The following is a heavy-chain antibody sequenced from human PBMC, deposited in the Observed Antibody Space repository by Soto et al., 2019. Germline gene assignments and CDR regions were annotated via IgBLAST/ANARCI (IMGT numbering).Heavy chain of an antibody. CDR2: IKSKTDGGTT. CDR3: TTRYGSGSYSDY. CDR1: GFTFSNAW. J-gene: IGHJ4*02. V-gene: IGHV3-15*07. D-gene: IGHD3-10*01. Sequence: GGSLRLSCAASGFTFSNAWMNWVRQAPGKGLEWVGGIKSKTDGGTTDYAAPVKGRFTISRDDSKNTLYLQMNSLKTEDTAVYYCTTRYGSGSYSDYWGQGTLVTVSS.